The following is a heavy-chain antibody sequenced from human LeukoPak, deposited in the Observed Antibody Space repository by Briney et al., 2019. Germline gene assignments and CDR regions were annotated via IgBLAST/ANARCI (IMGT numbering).Heavy chain of an antibody. CDR2: IGSGGTT. D-gene: IGHD6-13*01. CDR1: GFTFSSYT. Sequence: GGSLRLSCAASGFTFSSYTMSWVRQAPGKGLEWVSSIGSGGTTYYADSVKGRFTISRDNSKNTLYLQMTSLRAEDTAVYYCAKDRGSGNRQQLGYWGQGSLVTVSS. V-gene: IGHV3-23*01. J-gene: IGHJ4*02. CDR3: AKDRGSGNRQQLGY.